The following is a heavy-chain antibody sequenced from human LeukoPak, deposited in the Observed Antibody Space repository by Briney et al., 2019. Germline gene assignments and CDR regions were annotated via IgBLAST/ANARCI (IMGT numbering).Heavy chain of an antibody. CDR1: GFTFNDYS. V-gene: IGHV3-21*01. CDR3: ARDESGRRFDY. D-gene: IGHD1-26*01. CDR2: ISGNSNYI. J-gene: IGHJ4*02. Sequence: NPGGSLRLSCAASGFTFNDYSMNWVRQAPGKGLEWVSSISGNSNYIYYSDSVKGRFTISRDNAKNSLYLHLNSLRGEDTAVYHCARDESGRRFDYWGQGTLVTVSS.